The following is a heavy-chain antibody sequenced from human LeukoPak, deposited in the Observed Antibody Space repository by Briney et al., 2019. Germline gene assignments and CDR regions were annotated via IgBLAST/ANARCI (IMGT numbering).Heavy chain of an antibody. CDR2: ISAYNGHT. Sequence: ASVKVSCKASGYTFTSYGLTWVRQAPGQGLEWMGWISAYNGHTKYPQKLQGRVTMTTDTSTSTAYMELRSLRSDDTAVYYCARDYSTMGWGGNWFDPWGQGTLVTVSS. J-gene: IGHJ5*02. V-gene: IGHV1-18*01. CDR1: GYTFTSYG. D-gene: IGHD3-10*01. CDR3: ARDYSTMGWGGNWFDP.